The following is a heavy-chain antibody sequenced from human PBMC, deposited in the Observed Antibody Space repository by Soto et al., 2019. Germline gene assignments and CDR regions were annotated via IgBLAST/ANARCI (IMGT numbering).Heavy chain of an antibody. CDR3: SRGRGTAVATPYS. D-gene: IGHD4-17*01. J-gene: IGHJ4*02. V-gene: IGHV3-33*01. CDR1: GFTFSNYA. Sequence: QVQLVESGAGVVQPGRSLRLSCVASGFTFSNYAMYWVRQAPGKGLEWVAVIWYDGTNKNYADSVKGRFTISRDNSKNTLYLQMNSLRVEDTAVYYCSRGRGTAVATPYSWGQGVQVTVSS. CDR2: IWYDGTNK.